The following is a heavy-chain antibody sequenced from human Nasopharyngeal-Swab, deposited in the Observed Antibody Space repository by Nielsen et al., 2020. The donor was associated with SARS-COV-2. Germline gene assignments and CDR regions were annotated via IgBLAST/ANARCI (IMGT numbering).Heavy chain of an antibody. V-gene: IGHV4-39*01. CDR2: IYYSGST. Sequence: WIRQPPGKGLEWIGSIYYSGSTYYNPSLKSRVTISVDTSKNQFSLKLSSVTAADTAVYYCARRETKQWLVPVGYFDLWGRGTLVTASS. CDR3: ARRETKQWLVPVGYFDL. J-gene: IGHJ2*01. D-gene: IGHD6-19*01.